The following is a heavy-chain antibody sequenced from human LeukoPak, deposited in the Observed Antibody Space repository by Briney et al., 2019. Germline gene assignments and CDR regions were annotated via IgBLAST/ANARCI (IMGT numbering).Heavy chain of an antibody. D-gene: IGHD3-22*01. Sequence: GGSLRLSCAASGFTFSSYAMSWVRQAPGKGLEWVSGISGNGGSTYYADSVKGRFTIFRDNSKNTLYLQMNSLRAEDTAVYYCANTFFSDSSAVGYWGQGTLVTVSS. CDR1: GFTFSSYA. V-gene: IGHV3-23*01. J-gene: IGHJ4*02. CDR3: ANTFFSDSSAVGY. CDR2: ISGNGGST.